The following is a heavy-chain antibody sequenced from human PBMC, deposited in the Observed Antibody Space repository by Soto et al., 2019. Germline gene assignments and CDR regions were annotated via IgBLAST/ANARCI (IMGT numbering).Heavy chain of an antibody. CDR3: XXXXXXXXXXXXXXXDY. Sequence: QVQLQESGPGLVKPSQTLSLTCTVSGGSIGSGSYYWSWIRQHPGKGLEWIGYINYSGSTFYIPSXXXXXXXXXXXXXXXXXXXXXXXXXXXXXXXXXXXXXXXXXXXXXXXXDYWGQGTLVTVSS. CDR2: INYSGST. CDR1: GGSIGSGSYY. J-gene: IGHJ4*02. V-gene: IGHV4-31*06.